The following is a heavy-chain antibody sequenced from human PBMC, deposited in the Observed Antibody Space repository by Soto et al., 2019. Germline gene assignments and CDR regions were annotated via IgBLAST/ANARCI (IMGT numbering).Heavy chain of an antibody. CDR1: GFSFSSYA. CDR2: IVSIGGIT. J-gene: IGHJ5*02. Sequence: GGSLRLSCAASGFSFSSYAMHWVRQAPGKGLEYVSGIVSIGGITYYANSVKGRFTISRDNSKNTLYLQMGSLRAEDMAVYYCARDYREILTGFNWFDPWGQGTLVTVSS. D-gene: IGHD3-9*01. CDR3: ARDYREILTGFNWFDP. V-gene: IGHV3-64*01.